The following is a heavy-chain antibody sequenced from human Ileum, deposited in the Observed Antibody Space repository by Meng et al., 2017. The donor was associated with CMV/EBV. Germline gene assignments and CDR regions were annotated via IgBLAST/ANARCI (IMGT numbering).Heavy chain of an antibody. CDR3: EGQRGSSPFGF. Sequence: GESLKISCAASGFTFSGFPMSWVRQAPGKGLEWVACINEHGSEKYYVDSVKGRFTVSRDNAKNSLHLQMDSLRGDDTAVYYCEGQRGSSPFGFWGQGTLVTVSS. CDR1: GFTFSGFP. V-gene: IGHV3-7*01. CDR2: INEHGSEK. D-gene: IGHD3-16*01. J-gene: IGHJ4*02.